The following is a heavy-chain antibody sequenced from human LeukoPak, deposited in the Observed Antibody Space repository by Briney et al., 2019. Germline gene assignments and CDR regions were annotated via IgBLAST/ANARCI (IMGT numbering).Heavy chain of an antibody. Sequence: GGSLRLSCAASGFTFSSSAMHWVRQAPGKGLEWVAIISYDGSNTCYADSVKGRFTISRDNSKNMLYLQMNSLTAEDTAVYYCVRGQWSDIWGQGTMVTVSS. CDR1: GFTFSSSA. D-gene: IGHD2-15*01. CDR2: ISYDGSNT. CDR3: VRGQWSDI. V-gene: IGHV3-30-3*01. J-gene: IGHJ3*02.